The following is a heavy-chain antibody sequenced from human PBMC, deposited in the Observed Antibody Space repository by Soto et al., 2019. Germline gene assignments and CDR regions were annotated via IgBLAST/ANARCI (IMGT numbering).Heavy chain of an antibody. CDR3: ARDISGERIRDKAFDD. D-gene: IGHD1-1*01. J-gene: IGHJ4*02. V-gene: IGHV3-21*01. CDR2: SSSAGTYI. Sequence: CGTLRRSCAACDSSFSSYTRNWVRQAPGKGLEWVSSSSSAGTYIYYADSVNGRFTISRDNAKKSLSLQMNSLRAEETAVYYFARDISGERIRDKAFDDWGEGTVGTDAS. CDR1: DSSFSSYT.